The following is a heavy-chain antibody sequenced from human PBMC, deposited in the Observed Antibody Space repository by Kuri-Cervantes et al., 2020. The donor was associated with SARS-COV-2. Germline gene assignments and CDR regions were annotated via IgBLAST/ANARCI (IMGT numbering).Heavy chain of an antibody. CDR3: ARGMVRGLIQSYYYGMDV. CDR2: INLNSGGT. D-gene: IGHD3-10*01. CDR1: GYTFTGYY. Sequence: ASVKVSCKASGYTFTGYYMYWVRQAPGQGLEWMGWINLNSGGTNYAQKFQGWVTMTRDTSSTGYMELSRLRSDDTAVYYCARGMVRGLIQSYYYGMDVWGQGTTVTVSS. J-gene: IGHJ6*02. V-gene: IGHV1-2*04.